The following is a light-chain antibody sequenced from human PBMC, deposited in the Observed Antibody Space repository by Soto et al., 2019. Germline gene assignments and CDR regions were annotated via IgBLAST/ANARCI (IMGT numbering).Light chain of an antibody. CDR2: AAS. CDR1: QSISGK. CDR3: QQSYSRVT. V-gene: IGKV1-39*01. J-gene: IGKJ1*01. Sequence: DIQLTQSPSFLSASVGDRVTITCRTSQSISGKLSWYQQIPGKAPKLLIYAASRLQSGVPSRFSASGSGTEFTLTISSLHPDDFASYYCQQSYSRVTFGQGTKVDI.